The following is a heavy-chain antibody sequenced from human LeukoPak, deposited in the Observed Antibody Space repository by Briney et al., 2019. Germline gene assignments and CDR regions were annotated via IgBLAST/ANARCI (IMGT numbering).Heavy chain of an antibody. D-gene: IGHD5-24*01. V-gene: IGHV4-59*08. J-gene: IGHJ2*01. CDR1: GGSISSYY. Sequence: SETLSLTCTVSGGSISSYYWSWIRQPPGKVLEWVGYIYYIGNTNYNPSLKSRVTISVDTSKNQFSLKLSSVTAADTAVYYCARHVDGYSNAYFDLWGRGTLVSVSS. CDR3: ARHVDGYSNAYFDL. CDR2: IYYIGNT.